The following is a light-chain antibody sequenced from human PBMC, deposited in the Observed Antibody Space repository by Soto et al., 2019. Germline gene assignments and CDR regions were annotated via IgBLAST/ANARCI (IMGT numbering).Light chain of an antibody. V-gene: IGKV1-39*01. Sequence: EILLPQSPSSLSESVRDRVTITCRSSHPVTNYLSWYQQKPGKAPKLFIYGASRLQSGVPSRFSGGGSGTDFTLTISRLVPEDFATYYCQQSYSAPWTFGQGTKVDIK. CDR3: QQSYSAPWT. CDR2: GAS. J-gene: IGKJ1*01. CDR1: HPVTNY.